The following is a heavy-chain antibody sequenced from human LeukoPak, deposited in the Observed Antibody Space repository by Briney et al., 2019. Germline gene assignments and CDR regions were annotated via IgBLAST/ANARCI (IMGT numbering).Heavy chain of an antibody. J-gene: IGHJ3*02. CDR3: AREDLLDYYDSSGQQGVDAFDI. Sequence: GASAKVSCKASGYTFTGYYMHWVRQAPGQGLEWMGWINPNSGGTNYAQKFQGRVTMTRDTSISTAYMELSRLRSDDTAVYYCAREDLLDYYDSSGQQGVDAFDIWGQGTMVTVSS. V-gene: IGHV1-2*02. CDR1: GYTFTGYY. D-gene: IGHD3-22*01. CDR2: INPNSGGT.